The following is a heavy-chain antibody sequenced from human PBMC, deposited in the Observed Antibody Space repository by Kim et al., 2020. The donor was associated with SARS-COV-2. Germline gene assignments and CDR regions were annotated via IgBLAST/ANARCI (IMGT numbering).Heavy chain of an antibody. CDR3: ARGPASWFGAKYYYYYGMDV. Sequence: ASVKVSCKASGYTFTSYDINWVRQATGQGLEWMGCMNPNSGNTGYAQKFQGRVTMTRNTSISTAYMELSSLRSEDTAVYYCARGPASWFGAKYYYYYGMDVWGQGTTVTVSS. CDR1: GYTFTSYD. CDR2: MNPNSGNT. V-gene: IGHV1-8*01. J-gene: IGHJ6*02. D-gene: IGHD3-10*01.